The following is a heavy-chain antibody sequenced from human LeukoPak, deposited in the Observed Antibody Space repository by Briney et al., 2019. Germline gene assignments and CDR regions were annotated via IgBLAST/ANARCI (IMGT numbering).Heavy chain of an antibody. D-gene: IGHD3-3*01. J-gene: IGHJ4*02. V-gene: IGHV3-23*01. CDR2: ITGSGADT. CDR3: AKLPDYDFWSGFHASFDY. Sequence: GGSLRLSCAACGFIFSSHAMGWVRQAPGKGLEWVSSITGSGADTYYGDSVKGRFTIARDNPKNILYLQMNSLRAEDTAVYYCAKLPDYDFWSGFHASFDYWGQGTLVTVSS. CDR1: GFIFSSHA.